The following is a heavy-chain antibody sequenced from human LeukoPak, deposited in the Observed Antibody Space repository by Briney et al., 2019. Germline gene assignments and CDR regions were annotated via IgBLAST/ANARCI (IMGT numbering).Heavy chain of an antibody. Sequence: PGGSLRLSCAASGFTFSSYVMTWVRQAPGKGLEWVSTITDSGGNTYSADSVKGRFTISRDNSKNTLYLQMNSLRAEDTAVYYCGGHLEWLLRPFPHHDPWGQGTLVAVSS. CDR2: ITDSGGNT. V-gene: IGHV3-23*01. CDR1: GFTFSSYV. CDR3: GGHLEWLLRPFPHHDP. J-gene: IGHJ5*02. D-gene: IGHD3-3*01.